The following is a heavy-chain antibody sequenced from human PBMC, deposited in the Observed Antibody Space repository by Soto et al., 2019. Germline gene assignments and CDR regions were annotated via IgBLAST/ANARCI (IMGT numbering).Heavy chain of an antibody. CDR3: ASLMSSGYYYGMDV. Sequence: QVQLVQSGAEVKKPGSSAKVSCKASGGTFSSYTISWVRQAPGQGLEWMGRIIPILGIANYAQKFQGRVTITADKSTSTAYMELSSLRSEDTAVYYCASLMSSGYYYGMDVGGQGTTVTVSS. V-gene: IGHV1-69*02. CDR1: GGTFSSYT. J-gene: IGHJ6*02. CDR2: IIPILGIA. D-gene: IGHD3-10*01.